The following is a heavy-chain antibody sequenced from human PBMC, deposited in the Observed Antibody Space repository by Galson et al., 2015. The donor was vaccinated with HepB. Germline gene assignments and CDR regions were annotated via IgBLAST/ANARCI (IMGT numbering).Heavy chain of an antibody. CDR2: ISAYNGNT. D-gene: IGHD1-14*01. CDR3: ARIIQKAAEYYFDY. J-gene: IGHJ4*02. CDR1: GYTFTSYG. V-gene: IGHV1-18*01. Sequence: SVKVSCKASGYTFTSYGISWVRQAPGQGLEWMGWISAYNGNTNYAQKLQGRVTMTTDTSTSTAYMELRSLRSDDTAVYYCARIIQKAAEYYFDYWGQGTLVTVSS.